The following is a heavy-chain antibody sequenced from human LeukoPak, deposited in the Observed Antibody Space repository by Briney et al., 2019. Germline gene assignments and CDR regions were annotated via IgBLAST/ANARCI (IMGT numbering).Heavy chain of an antibody. D-gene: IGHD6-6*01. CDR3: ATQSSSDFFYYTDV. Sequence: SETLSLTCAVSGESFSGYFWNWIRQPPGKGLEWIGEVNQSGFTKYNPSLKSRVAISVDTSKNHFSLKVSSVTAADTAVYYCATQSSSDFFYYTDVWGEGTTVTVSS. CDR1: GESFSGYF. V-gene: IGHV4-34*01. CDR2: VNQSGFT. J-gene: IGHJ6*03.